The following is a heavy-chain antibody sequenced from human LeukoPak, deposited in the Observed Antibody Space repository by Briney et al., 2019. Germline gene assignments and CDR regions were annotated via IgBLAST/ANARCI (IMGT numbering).Heavy chain of an antibody. CDR1: GGSVSSGSYY. D-gene: IGHD4-11*01. CDR2: IYYSGST. Sequence: PSETLSLTCTVSGGSVSSGSYYWSWIRQPPGKGLEWIGYIYYSGSTNYNPSLKSRVTISVDTSKNQFSLKLSSVTAADTAVYYCARGDYSPIFDYWGQGTLVTVSS. CDR3: ARGDYSPIFDY. J-gene: IGHJ4*02. V-gene: IGHV4-61*01.